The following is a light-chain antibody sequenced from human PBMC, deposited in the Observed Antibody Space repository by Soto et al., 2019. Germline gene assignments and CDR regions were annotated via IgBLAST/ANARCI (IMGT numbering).Light chain of an antibody. J-gene: IGKJ1*01. CDR2: GAS. CDR3: QQYNNWLKT. V-gene: IGKV3-15*01. Sequence: IFITQSPATLSVSPVERATLSCMASQSVSSNLAWYQQKPGQAPRLLIYGASTRATGIPARFSGSGSGTEFTLTISSLQSEDFAVYYCQQYNNWLKTFGQGTKVDIK. CDR1: QSVSSN.